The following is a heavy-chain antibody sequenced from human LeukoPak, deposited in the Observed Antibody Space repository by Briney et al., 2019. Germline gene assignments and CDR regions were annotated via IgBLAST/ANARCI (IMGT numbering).Heavy chain of an antibody. Sequence: GGSLRLSCAASGFTFSSYSMNCVRQAPGRGLEWVSSISSSSSYINYADSVKGRFTISRENAKNSLYLQMNSLRAEDTAVYYCAREGPDYYGSGSYPFDYWGQGTLVTVSS. D-gene: IGHD3-10*01. CDR3: AREGPDYYGSGSYPFDY. CDR2: ISSSSSYI. J-gene: IGHJ4*02. CDR1: GFTFSSYS. V-gene: IGHV3-21*01.